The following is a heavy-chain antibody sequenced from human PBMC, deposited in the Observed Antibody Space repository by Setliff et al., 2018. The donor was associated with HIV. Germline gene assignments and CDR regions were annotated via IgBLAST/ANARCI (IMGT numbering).Heavy chain of an antibody. J-gene: IGHJ4*02. D-gene: IGHD3-10*01. CDR2: INWKGNST. CDR1: GFTFADFG. CDR3: VRGAFGESDY. Sequence: GGSLRLSCAVSGFTFADFGMSWVRQHPGKGLEWVSGINWKGNSTGYGDSVKGRFTISGDNAKNSLYLQMNSLRAEDTAFYYCVRGAFGESDYWGRGTLVTVSS. V-gene: IGHV3-20*04.